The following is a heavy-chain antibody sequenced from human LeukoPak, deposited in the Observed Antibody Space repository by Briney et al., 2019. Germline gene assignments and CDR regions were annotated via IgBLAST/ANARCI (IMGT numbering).Heavy chain of an antibody. CDR3: ARQNWNAALDFDY. D-gene: IGHD1-1*01. Sequence: PSETLSLTCTVSGGSISGYYWGWIRQPPGKGLEWIGYIYYSGSTNYNPSLKSRVTISVDTSKNQFSLKLSSVTAADTAVYYCARQNWNAALDFDYWGQGTLVTVSS. V-gene: IGHV4-59*01. CDR2: IYYSGST. CDR1: GGSISGYY. J-gene: IGHJ4*02.